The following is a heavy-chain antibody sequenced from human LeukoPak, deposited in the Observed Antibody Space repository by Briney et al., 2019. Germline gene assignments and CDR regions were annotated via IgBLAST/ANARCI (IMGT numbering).Heavy chain of an antibody. D-gene: IGHD3-3*01. CDR3: AKDPMLEWLSYRDWFDP. J-gene: IGHJ5*02. V-gene: IGHV3-23*01. Sequence: GGSLRLSCAASGFIFINYGMSWVRQAPGKGLEWVSAISGSGGATYYADSVKGRFTISRDNSKNTLYLQMNSLRAEDTAVYYCAKDPMLEWLSYRDWFDPWGQGTLVTVSS. CDR2: ISGSGGAT. CDR1: GFIFINYG.